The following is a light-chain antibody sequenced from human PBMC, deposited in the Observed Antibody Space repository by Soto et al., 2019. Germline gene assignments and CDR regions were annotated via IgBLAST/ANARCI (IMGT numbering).Light chain of an antibody. CDR1: QNINNY. V-gene: IGKV1-39*01. J-gene: IGKJ1*01. Sequence: DIQMTQSPSSLSSSVGCRVTITCQASQNINNYLNWYQQKPGRAPKLLIFAASSLQSGVPSRFSGSRSGPDFTLTISSLQPEDFATYYCQQSYSSPPTFGQGTKVDIK. CDR3: QQSYSSPPT. CDR2: AAS.